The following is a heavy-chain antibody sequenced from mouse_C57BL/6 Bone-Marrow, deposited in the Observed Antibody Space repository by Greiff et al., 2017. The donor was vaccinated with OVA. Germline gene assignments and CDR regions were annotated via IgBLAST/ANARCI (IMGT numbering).Heavy chain of an antibody. CDR2: ISYDGSN. D-gene: IGHD2-1*01. V-gene: IGHV3-6*01. J-gene: IGHJ4*01. CDR3: ARVNYGNYFAMDY. CDR1: GYSITSGYY. Sequence: VQLQQSGPGLVKPSQSLSLTCSVTGYSITSGYYWNWIRQFPGNKLEWMGYISYDGSNNYNPSLKNRISITRDTSKNQFFLKLNSGTTEDTATYYCARVNYGNYFAMDYWGQGTSVTVSS.